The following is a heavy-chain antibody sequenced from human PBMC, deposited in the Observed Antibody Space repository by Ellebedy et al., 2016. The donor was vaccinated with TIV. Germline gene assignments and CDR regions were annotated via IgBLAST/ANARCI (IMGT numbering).Heavy chain of an antibody. D-gene: IGHD2-2*02. J-gene: IGHJ4*02. CDR1: GFTFSSFS. CDR2: ISDSSSYI. V-gene: IGHV3-21*01. Sequence: GGSLRLSXAASGFTFSSFSMHWVRQAPGKGLEWVSSISDSSSYIYYADSMKGRFTISRDNAQNSLYLQMNSLRAEDTAVYYCARANTGYCDGNSCYNDFDYWGLGTLVTVSS. CDR3: ARANTGYCDGNSCYNDFDY.